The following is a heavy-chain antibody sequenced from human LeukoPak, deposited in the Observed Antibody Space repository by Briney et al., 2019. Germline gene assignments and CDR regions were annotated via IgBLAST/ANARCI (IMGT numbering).Heavy chain of an antibody. CDR1: GGSISSGGYS. Sequence: SETLSLTCAVSGGSISSGGYSWSWIRQPPGKGLEWIGYIYYSGSTYYNPSLKSRVTISVDTSKNQFSLKLSSVTAADTAVYYCASPLMTTVTTEDAFDIWGQGTMVTVSS. CDR3: ASPLMTTVTTEDAFDI. J-gene: IGHJ3*02. D-gene: IGHD4-17*01. V-gene: IGHV4-30-4*07. CDR2: IYYSGST.